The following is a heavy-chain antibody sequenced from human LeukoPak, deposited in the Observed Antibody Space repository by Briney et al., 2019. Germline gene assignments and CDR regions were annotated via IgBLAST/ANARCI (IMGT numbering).Heavy chain of an antibody. Sequence: SETLSLTCTVSGGSISSYYWSWIRQTPGKGLEWIGYIYYSGSTNYNPSLKSRVTISVDTSKNQFSLKLSSVTAADTAVYYCARVNEYSSSSGGYINYYYYMDVWGKGTTVTVSS. V-gene: IGHV4-59*01. CDR1: GGSISSYY. CDR2: IYYSGST. CDR3: ARVNEYSSSSGGYINYYYYMDV. J-gene: IGHJ6*03. D-gene: IGHD6-6*01.